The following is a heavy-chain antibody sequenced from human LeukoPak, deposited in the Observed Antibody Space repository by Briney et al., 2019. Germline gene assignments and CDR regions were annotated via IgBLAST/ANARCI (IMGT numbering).Heavy chain of an antibody. CDR1: GGSISSGDYY. CDR2: IYYSGST. J-gene: IGHJ3*02. D-gene: IGHD2-2*01. Sequence: TLQTLSLTCTVSGGSISSGDYYWSWIRQPPGKGLEWIGYIYYSGSTYYNPSLKSRVTISVDTSKNQFSLKLSSVTAADTAVYYCARDGSVVVPAAMGAFDIWGQGTMVTVSS. V-gene: IGHV4-30-4*08. CDR3: ARDGSVVVPAAMGAFDI.